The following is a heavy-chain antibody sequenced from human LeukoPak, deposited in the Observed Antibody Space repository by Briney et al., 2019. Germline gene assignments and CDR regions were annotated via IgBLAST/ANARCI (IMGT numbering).Heavy chain of an antibody. J-gene: IGHJ4*02. CDR1: GFTVSSIY. V-gene: IGHV3-66*02. Sequence: GGSLRLSCAASGFTVSSIYMSWVRQAPGKGLEWVSVIYSGGSTYYADSVKGRLTISRDNSKNTLYLQMNSLRAEDTAVYYCATDSSSWYYYFDYWGQGTLVTVSS. D-gene: IGHD6-13*01. CDR3: ATDSSSWYYYFDY. CDR2: IYSGGST.